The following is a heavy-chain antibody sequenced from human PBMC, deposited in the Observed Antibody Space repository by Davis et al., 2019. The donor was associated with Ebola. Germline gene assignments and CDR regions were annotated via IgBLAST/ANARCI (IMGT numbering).Heavy chain of an antibody. CDR2: IYSGGST. D-gene: IGHD3-22*01. Sequence: GGSLRLSCAASGFTVSSNYMSWVRQPPGKGLEWVSVIYSGGSTYYADSVKGRFTISRDNSKNTLYLQMNSLRAEDTAVYYCAREWLFSSNFDYWGQGTLVTVSS. J-gene: IGHJ4*02. CDR3: AREWLFSSNFDY. CDR1: GFTVSSNY. V-gene: IGHV3-53*01.